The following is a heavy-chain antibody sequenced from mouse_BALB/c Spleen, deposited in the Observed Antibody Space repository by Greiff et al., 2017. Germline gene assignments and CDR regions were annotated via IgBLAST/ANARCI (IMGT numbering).Heavy chain of an antibody. V-gene: IGHV5-17*02. D-gene: IGHD2-2*01. Sequence: EVQLVESGGGLVQPGGSRKLSCAASGFTFSSFGMHWVRQAPEKGLEWVAYISSGSSTIYYADTVKGRFTISRDNPKNTLFLQMTSLRSEDTAMYYCARSEIYYGYAYAMDYWGQGTSVTVSS. CDR1: GFTFSSFG. CDR2: ISSGSSTI. CDR3: ARSEIYYGYAYAMDY. J-gene: IGHJ4*01.